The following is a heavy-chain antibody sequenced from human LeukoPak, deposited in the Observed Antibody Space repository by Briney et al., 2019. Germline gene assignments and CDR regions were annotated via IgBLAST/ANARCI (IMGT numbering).Heavy chain of an antibody. CDR2: IYYSGST. J-gene: IGHJ4*02. CDR1: GGSISSYY. V-gene: IGHV4-59*01. Sequence: SSETLSLTCTVSGGSISSYYWSWIRQPPGKGLEWIGYIYYSGSTNYNPSLKSRVTISVDTSKNQFSLKLSSVTAADTAVYYCARGGGFLPVEMATIHDRGQGTLVTVSS. CDR3: ARGGGFLPVEMATIHD. D-gene: IGHD5-24*01.